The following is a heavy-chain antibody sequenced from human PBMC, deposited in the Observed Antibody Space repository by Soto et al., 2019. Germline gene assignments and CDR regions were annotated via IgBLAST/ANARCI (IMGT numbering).Heavy chain of an antibody. CDR2: INPNSGGT. V-gene: IGHV1-2*04. CDR1: GYTFTGYY. Sequence: ASVKVSCKASGYTFTGYYMHWVRQAPGQGLEWMGWINPNSGGTNYAQKFQGWVTMTRDTSISTAYMELSRLRSDDTAVYYCARGQKGVAASGYDYWGQGTLVTVSS. CDR3: ARGQKGVAASGYDY. D-gene: IGHD2-15*01. J-gene: IGHJ4*02.